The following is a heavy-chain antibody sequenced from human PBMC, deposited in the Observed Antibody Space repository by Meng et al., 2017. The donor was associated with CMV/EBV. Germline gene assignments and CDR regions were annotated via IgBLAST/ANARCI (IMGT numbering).Heavy chain of an antibody. CDR1: GYPFTGYY. D-gene: IGHD2-15*01. Sequence: QGTGVESGAEVKKPGASVKVPCKASGYPFTGYYMHWVRQAPGQGLEWMGWINPNSGGTNYAQKFQGRVTMTRDTSISTAYMELSRLRSDDTAVYYCARDDGSLDYWGQGTLVTVSS. J-gene: IGHJ4*02. V-gene: IGHV1-2*02. CDR3: ARDDGSLDY. CDR2: INPNSGGT.